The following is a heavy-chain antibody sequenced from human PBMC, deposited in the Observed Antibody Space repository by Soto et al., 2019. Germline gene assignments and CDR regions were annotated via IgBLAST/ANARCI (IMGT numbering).Heavy chain of an antibody. CDR2: ISWNVGSI. Sequence: GGSLILSCAASGFTFDDYAMHWVRQAPGKGLEWVSGISWNVGSIAYADSVKGRFTISRDNAKNSLYLQMNSLRAEDTALYYCAKGVAGWYSSDYWGQGTLVTVSS. D-gene: IGHD3-3*01. V-gene: IGHV3-9*01. CDR3: AKGVAGWYSSDY. CDR1: GFTFDDYA. J-gene: IGHJ4*02.